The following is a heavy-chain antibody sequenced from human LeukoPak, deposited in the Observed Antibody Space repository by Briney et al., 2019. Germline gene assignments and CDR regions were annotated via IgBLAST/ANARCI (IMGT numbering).Heavy chain of an antibody. Sequence: GASVKVSCKASGYTFTSYDINWGRQATGQGLEWMGWMNPNSGNTGYAQKFQGRVTMTRNTSISTAYMELSSLRSEDTAVYYCARGNTAMAPNFDYWGQGTLVTVSS. CDR2: MNPNSGNT. CDR3: ARGNTAMAPNFDY. J-gene: IGHJ4*02. V-gene: IGHV1-8*01. D-gene: IGHD5-18*01. CDR1: GYTFTSYD.